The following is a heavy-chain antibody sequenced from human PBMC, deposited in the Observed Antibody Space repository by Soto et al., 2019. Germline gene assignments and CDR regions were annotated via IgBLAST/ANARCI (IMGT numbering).Heavy chain of an antibody. Sequence: VQLVESGGGLVQPGGSLRLSCAASGFSFSNYWMSWVRQAPGKGLEWVANIKQDGSEIYYVDSVKGRFTISRDNTKNSLYLQMNSLRAEDTAVYYCASSSQAVAGHDYWGQGTLITVSS. CDR3: ASSSQAVAGHDY. CDR1: GFSFSNYW. CDR2: IKQDGSEI. D-gene: IGHD6-19*01. V-gene: IGHV3-7*03. J-gene: IGHJ4*02.